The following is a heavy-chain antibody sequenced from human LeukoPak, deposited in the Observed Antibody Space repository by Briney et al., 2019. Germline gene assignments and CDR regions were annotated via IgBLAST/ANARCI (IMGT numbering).Heavy chain of an antibody. CDR3: SLGYCSSTSCCARKGPLGMDV. CDR1: GFTVSSNY. V-gene: IGHV3-53*01. CDR2: IYSGGST. D-gene: IGHD2-2*01. J-gene: IGHJ6*02. Sequence: PGGSLRLSFAASGFTVSSNYMSWVRQAPGKGLEWGSVIYSGGSTYYADSVKGRFTISRDNSKNTLYLQMNSLRAEDTAVYYCSLGYCSSTSCCARKGPLGMDVWGQGTTVTVSS.